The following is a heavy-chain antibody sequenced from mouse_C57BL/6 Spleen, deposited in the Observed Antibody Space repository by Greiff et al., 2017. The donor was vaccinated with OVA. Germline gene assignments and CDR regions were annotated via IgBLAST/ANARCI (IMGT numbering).Heavy chain of an antibody. CDR1: GFNIKDYY. CDR3: ARFNWDCWYFDV. J-gene: IGHJ1*03. V-gene: IGHV14-2*01. D-gene: IGHD4-1*01. Sequence: VQLQQSGAELVKPGASVKLSCTASGFNIKDYYMHWVKQRTEQGLEWIGRIDPEDGEPKYAPKFQGKATITADTSSNTAYLQLSILTSEDTAVYYCARFNWDCWYFDVWGTGTTVTVSS. CDR2: IDPEDGEP.